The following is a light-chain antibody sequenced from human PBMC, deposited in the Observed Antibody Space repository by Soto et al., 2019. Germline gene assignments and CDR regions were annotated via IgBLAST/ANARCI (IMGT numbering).Light chain of an antibody. CDR3: QQYDKWPIT. CDR2: AVS. J-gene: IGKJ5*01. CDR1: QSVSGL. Sequence: EIVLTQSPATLSLSPGERATLSCRASQSVSGLLAWYQQKPGQAPRLLVHAVSTRATGIPARFDGSGSGTDFTLTISSLQSEDFAVYYCQQYDKWPITFGQGTRREIK. V-gene: IGKV3-15*01.